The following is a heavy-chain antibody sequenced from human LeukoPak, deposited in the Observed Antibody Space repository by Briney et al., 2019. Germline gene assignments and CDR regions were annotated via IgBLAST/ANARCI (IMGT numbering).Heavy chain of an antibody. CDR1: GFTFSSYG. CDR3: AKDPRRYCSGGSCHNYFDY. CDR2: ISYDGSNK. J-gene: IGHJ4*02. V-gene: IGHV3-30*18. D-gene: IGHD2-15*01. Sequence: GRSLRLSCAASGFTFSSYGMHWVRKAPGKGLEWVAVISYDGSNKYYADSVKGRFTISRDNSKNTLYLQMNSLRAEDTAVYYCAKDPRRYCSGGSCHNYFDYWGQGTLVTVSS.